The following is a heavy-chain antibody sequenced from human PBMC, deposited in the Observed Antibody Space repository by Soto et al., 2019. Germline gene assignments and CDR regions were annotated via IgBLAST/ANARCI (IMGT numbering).Heavy chain of an antibody. CDR1: GFTFSSYA. CDR3: ARGPPYYDSSGYVY. Sequence: GGSLRLSCAASGFTFSSYAMHWVRQAPGKGLEWVAVISYDGSNKYYADSVKGRFTISRDNSKNTLYLQMNSLRAEDTAVYYCARGPPYYDSSGYVYWGQGTLVTVSS. D-gene: IGHD3-22*01. J-gene: IGHJ4*02. CDR2: ISYDGSNK. V-gene: IGHV3-30-3*01.